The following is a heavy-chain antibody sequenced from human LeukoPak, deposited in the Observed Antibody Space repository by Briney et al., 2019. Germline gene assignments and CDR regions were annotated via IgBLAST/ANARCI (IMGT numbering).Heavy chain of an antibody. CDR3: AKGHRLTTVTTQIDY. CDR2: ISWNSGSI. Sequence: PGRSLRLSCAASGFTFDDYAMHWVRQAPGKGLEWVSGISWNSGSIGYADSLKGRFTISRDNAKNSLYLQMNSLRAEDTALYYCAKGHRLTTVTTQIDYWGQGTLVTVSS. D-gene: IGHD4-17*01. CDR1: GFTFDDYA. V-gene: IGHV3-9*01. J-gene: IGHJ4*02.